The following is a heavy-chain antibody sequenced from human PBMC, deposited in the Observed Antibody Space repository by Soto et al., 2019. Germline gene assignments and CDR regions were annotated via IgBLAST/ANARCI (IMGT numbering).Heavy chain of an antibody. J-gene: IGHJ4*02. CDR3: ARSEGGTVTHRVDY. CDR1: GGSFSGYY. V-gene: IGHV4-34*01. D-gene: IGHD4-17*01. CDR2: INHSGST. Sequence: PSETLSLTCAVYGGSFSGYYWSWIRQPPGKGLEWIGEINHSGSTNYNPSLKSRVTISVDTSKNQFSLKLSSVTAADTAVYYCARSEGGTVTHRVDYWGQGTLVTVSS.